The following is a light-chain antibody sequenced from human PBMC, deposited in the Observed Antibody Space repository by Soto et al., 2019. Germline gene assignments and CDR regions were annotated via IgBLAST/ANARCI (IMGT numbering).Light chain of an antibody. V-gene: IGKV3-20*01. CDR1: QSVSSNY. J-gene: IGKJ5*01. Sequence: EIVLTQSPGTLSLSPGERATLSCMASQSVSSNYLAWYQQKPGQAPRLLIYGASGRATGTPDRFSGSGSGTDFTLTISRLEPEDFAVYYCQQYGNSPITFGQGTRLEIK. CDR3: QQYGNSPIT. CDR2: GAS.